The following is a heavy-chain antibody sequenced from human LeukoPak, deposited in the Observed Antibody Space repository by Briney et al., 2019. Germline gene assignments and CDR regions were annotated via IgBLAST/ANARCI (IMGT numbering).Heavy chain of an antibody. D-gene: IGHD3-10*01. CDR1: GFTFSSYS. V-gene: IGHV3-21*01. CDR2: ISSSSSYI. CDR3: ARETYYGSGSSHYYYMDV. J-gene: IGHJ6*03. Sequence: GGSLRLSCAASGFTFSSYSMNWVRQAPGKGLEWVSSISSSSSYIYYADSVKGRFTISRDNAKNSLYLQMNSLRAEDTAVYYCARETYYGSGSSHYYYMDVWGKGTTVTVSS.